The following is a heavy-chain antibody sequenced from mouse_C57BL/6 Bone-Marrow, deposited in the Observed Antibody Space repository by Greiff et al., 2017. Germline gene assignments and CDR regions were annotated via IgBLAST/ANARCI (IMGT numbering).Heavy chain of an antibody. D-gene: IGHD1-1*01. CDR3: ASGPSTVVAAGNWYFDV. CDR2: IDPSDSYT. Sequence: QVQLQQPGAELVRPGTSVKLSCKASGYTFTSYWMHWVKQRPGQGLEWIGVIDPSDSYTNYNQKFKGKATLTVDTSSSTAYMQLSSLTSEDSAVYDWASGPSTVVAAGNWYFDVWGTGTTVTVSS. CDR1: GYTFTSYW. J-gene: IGHJ1*03. V-gene: IGHV1-59*01.